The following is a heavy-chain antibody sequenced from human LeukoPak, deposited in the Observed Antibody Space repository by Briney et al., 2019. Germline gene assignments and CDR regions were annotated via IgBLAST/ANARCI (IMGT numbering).Heavy chain of an antibody. CDR2: ISAYNGNT. J-gene: IGHJ6*03. Sequence: ASVKVSCKASGYTFTSYGISWVRQAPGQGLEWMGWISAYNGNTNYAQKLQGRVTMTTDTSTSTAYMELRSLRSDDTAVYYCAREGASSTYYDFWSGDYYYMDVWGKGTTVTVSS. D-gene: IGHD3-3*01. CDR3: AREGASSTYYDFWSGDYYYMDV. CDR1: GYTFTSYG. V-gene: IGHV1-18*01.